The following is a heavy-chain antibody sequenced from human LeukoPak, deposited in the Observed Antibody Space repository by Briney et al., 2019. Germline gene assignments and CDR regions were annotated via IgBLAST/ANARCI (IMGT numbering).Heavy chain of an antibody. CDR3: AKQLRSNLVTYYFES. CDR1: GFTFSNYG. J-gene: IGHJ4*02. D-gene: IGHD2-21*02. Sequence: GGSLRLPCAASGFTFSNYGMHWVRQAPGKGLEWVTFIRFNGSTNYYADSVKGRFTISRDNAKNTLYLQMNSLRPEDTGVYYCAKQLRSNLVTYYFESWGQGTLVTVSS. CDR2: IRFNGSTN. V-gene: IGHV3-30*02.